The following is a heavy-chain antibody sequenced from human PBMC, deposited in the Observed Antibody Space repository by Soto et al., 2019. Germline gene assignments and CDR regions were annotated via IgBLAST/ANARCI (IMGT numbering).Heavy chain of an antibody. V-gene: IGHV3-33*01. J-gene: IGHJ4*02. CDR1: GFTFSNHG. D-gene: IGHD1-26*01. CDR2: IYYDGSNE. CDR3: ARGRGSGSFYQLDY. Sequence: QVQLVESGGGVVQPGRSLRLSCAASGFTFSNHGMHWVRQAPGKGLEWVARIYYDGSNEYYADSVKGRFTISRDNSKNTVYLQMNSPRVEDTAVYYCARGRGSGSFYQLDYWGQGTLVTVSS.